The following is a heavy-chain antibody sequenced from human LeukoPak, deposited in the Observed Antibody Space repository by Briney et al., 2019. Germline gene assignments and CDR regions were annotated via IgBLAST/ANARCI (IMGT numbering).Heavy chain of an antibody. CDR2: IYYSGST. CDR3: ARLDIDITAAGTGYFQH. V-gene: IGHV4-39*01. CDR1: GGSISSSSYY. Sequence: SETLSLTCTVSGGSISSSSYYWGWIRQPPGKGLEWIGSIYYSGSTYYNPSLKSRVTISVDTSKNQFSLKLSSVTAADTAVYYCARLDIDITAAGTGYFQHWGQGTLVTVSS. J-gene: IGHJ1*01. D-gene: IGHD6-13*01.